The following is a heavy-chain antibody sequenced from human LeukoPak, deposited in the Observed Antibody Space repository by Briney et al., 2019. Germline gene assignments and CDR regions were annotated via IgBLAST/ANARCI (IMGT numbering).Heavy chain of an antibody. V-gene: IGHV3-74*01. CDR1: GFTFSSYW. D-gene: IGHD5-12*01. CDR2: INSDGSSR. J-gene: IGHJ4*02. Sequence: GSLRLSCAASGFTFSSYWMHWVRQAPGNGLVWVSLINSDGSSRNYADSVKGRFTISRDNAKNTLYLQMNSLRVEDTAVYYCAREDYSGYDFYDYWGQGFLVTVSS. CDR3: AREDYSGYDFYDY.